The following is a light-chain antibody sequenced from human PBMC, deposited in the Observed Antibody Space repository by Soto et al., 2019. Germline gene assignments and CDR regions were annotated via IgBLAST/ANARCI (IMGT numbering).Light chain of an antibody. CDR2: ATS. V-gene: IGKV1-12*01. CDR1: QAISW. CDR3: QQASSFPFT. J-gene: IGKJ3*01. Sequence: DIQMTQSPSSVSASVGDRVTLTCRASQAISWLAWYQQKPGKAPKLLIYATSSLQSGVPSRFSGSGSGTDFTLTVSSLQPEDFATYYCQQASSFPFTFGPGTTVDIK.